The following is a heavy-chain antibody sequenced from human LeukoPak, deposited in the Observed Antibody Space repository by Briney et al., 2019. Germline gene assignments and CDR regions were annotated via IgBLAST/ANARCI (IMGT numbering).Heavy chain of an antibody. J-gene: IGHJ4*02. Sequence: SETLSLTRTVSGGSLSSYYWRWMRPPAGKGLEWIGYIYYSVSTNYNPSLTSRVTISVDTSKNQFALKLSSGTAADTAVYYCASSVSSSWYDYWGQGTLVTVSS. CDR2: IYYSVST. CDR3: ASSVSSSWYDY. V-gene: IGHV4-59*08. D-gene: IGHD6-13*01. CDR1: GGSLSSYY.